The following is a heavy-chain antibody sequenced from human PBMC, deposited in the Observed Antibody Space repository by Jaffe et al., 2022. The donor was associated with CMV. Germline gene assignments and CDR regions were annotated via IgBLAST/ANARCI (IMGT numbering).Heavy chain of an antibody. CDR1: GGSISSYY. D-gene: IGHD6-13*01. V-gene: IGHV4-4*07. Sequence: QVQLQESGPGLVKPSETLSLTCTVSGGSISSYYWSWIRQPAGKGLEWIGRIYTSGSTNYNPSLKSRVTMSVDTSKNQFSLKLSSVTAADTAVYYCARDNSPYSSSWYPNPTHAFDIWGQGTMVTVSS. CDR2: IYTSGST. CDR3: ARDNSPYSSSWYPNPTHAFDI. J-gene: IGHJ3*02.